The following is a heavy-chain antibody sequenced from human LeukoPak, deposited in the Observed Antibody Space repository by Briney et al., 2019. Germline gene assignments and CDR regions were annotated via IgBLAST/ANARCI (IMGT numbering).Heavy chain of an antibody. CDR3: ARDQRVTGRPDIDY. J-gene: IGHJ4*02. V-gene: IGHV3-23*01. Sequence: GGSLRLSCAASGFTFSSYAMSWVRQAPGKGLEWVSAISGSGDSTFYADSVKGRFTISRDNAKNTLYLQMNNLRAEDTAMYYCARDQRVTGRPDIDYWGQGTLVIVSS. CDR1: GFTFSSYA. CDR2: ISGSGDST. D-gene: IGHD6-6*01.